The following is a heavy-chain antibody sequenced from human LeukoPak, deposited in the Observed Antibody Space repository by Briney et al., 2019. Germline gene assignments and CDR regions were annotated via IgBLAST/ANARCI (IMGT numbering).Heavy chain of an antibody. V-gene: IGHV3-33*06. CDR1: GFTFSSYG. CDR2: IWYDGSNK. Sequence: GGSLRLSCAASGFTFSSYGMHWVRQAPGKGLEWVAVIWYDGSNKYYADSVKGRFTISRDNSKNTLYLQMNSLRAEDTAVYYCAKFPPRGDYGHNRTPTIQKYYFDYWGQGTLVTVSS. CDR3: AKFPPRGDYGHNRTPTIQKYYFDY. J-gene: IGHJ4*02. D-gene: IGHD4-17*01.